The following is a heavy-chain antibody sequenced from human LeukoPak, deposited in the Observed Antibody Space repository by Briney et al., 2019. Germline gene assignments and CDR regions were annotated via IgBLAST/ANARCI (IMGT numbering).Heavy chain of an antibody. J-gene: IGHJ3*02. CDR3: ASSVVRGVIRAFDI. CDR1: RGTFSSYA. V-gene: IGHV1-69*05. D-gene: IGHD3-10*01. CDR2: IIPIFGTA. Sequence: SVKVSCKASRGTFSSYAISWVRQAPGQGLEWMGGIIPIFGTANYAQKFQGRVTITTDESTSTAYMELSSLRSEDTAVYYCASSVVRGVIRAFDIWGQGTMVTVSS.